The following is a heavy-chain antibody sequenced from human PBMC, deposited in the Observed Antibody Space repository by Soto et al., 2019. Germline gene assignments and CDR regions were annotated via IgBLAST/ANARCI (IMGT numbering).Heavy chain of an antibody. CDR2: ISGSGGST. CDR3: AKEVSLGSTVDLGY. V-gene: IGHV3-23*01. D-gene: IGHD7-27*01. CDR1: VFTFSIFA. Sequence: GGPLRLSCAASVFTFSIFAMSWVRQSPGKGLEWVSTISGSGGSTYYADAVKGRFSISRDNSMGTLYLQMKSLRVEDTAIYYCAKEVSLGSTVDLGYWGQGTLVTVSS. J-gene: IGHJ4*02.